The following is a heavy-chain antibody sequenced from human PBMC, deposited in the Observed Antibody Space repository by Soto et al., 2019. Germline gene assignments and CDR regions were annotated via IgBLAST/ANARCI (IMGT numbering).Heavy chain of an antibody. D-gene: IGHD2-21*02. J-gene: IGHJ6*02. CDR3: ARDITVVTPFYYGMDV. CDR1: GGTFSSYA. V-gene: IGHV1-69*13. Sequence: GASVKVSCKASGGTFSSYAISWVLQAPGQGLEWMGGIIPIFGTANYAQKFQGRVTITADESTSTAYMELSSLRSEDTAVYYCARDITVVTPFYYGMDVWGQGTTVTVSS. CDR2: IIPIFGTA.